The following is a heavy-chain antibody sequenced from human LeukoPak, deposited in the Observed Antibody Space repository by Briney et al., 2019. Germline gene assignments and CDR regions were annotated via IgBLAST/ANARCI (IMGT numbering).Heavy chain of an antibody. Sequence: SETLSLTCTVSGGSISSYYWSWIRQPPGKGLEWIGYMYNSGSTSYNPSLKSRVTISVDTSKNQFSLKLSSVTAADTAVYYCARTYSGRSYYFDCWGQGTLVTVSS. V-gene: IGHV4-59*01. CDR2: MYNSGST. D-gene: IGHD1-26*01. CDR1: GGSISSYY. J-gene: IGHJ4*02. CDR3: ARTYSGRSYYFDC.